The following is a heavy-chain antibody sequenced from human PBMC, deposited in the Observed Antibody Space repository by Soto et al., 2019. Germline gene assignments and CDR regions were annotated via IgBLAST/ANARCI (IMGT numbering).Heavy chain of an antibody. CDR3: ARVSSGYDTPLSDY. J-gene: IGHJ4*02. V-gene: IGHV4-59*01. Sequence: QVQLQESGPGLVKPSETLSLTCTVSGGSISSYYWSLIRQPPGKGLEWIGYIYYSGSTNYNPSIKSRVNISVDTSKNQFSLKLSSVTAADTAVYYCARVSSGYDTPLSDYWGQGTLVTVSS. CDR2: IYYSGST. D-gene: IGHD5-12*01. CDR1: GGSISSYY.